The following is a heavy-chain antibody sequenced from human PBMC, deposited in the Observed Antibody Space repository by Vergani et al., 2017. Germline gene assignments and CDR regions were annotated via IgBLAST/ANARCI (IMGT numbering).Heavy chain of an antibody. Sequence: QVQLQESGPGLVKPSETLSLTCTVSGGSISSYYWSWIRQPAGKGLEWIGRIYTSGSTNYNPSLKSRVTMSVDTSKNQFSLPLSSVTAADTAVYYCAREAYDILTGYHHDDWGQGTLVTVSS. V-gene: IGHV4-4*07. D-gene: IGHD3-9*01. CDR1: GGSISSYY. J-gene: IGHJ4*02. CDR2: IYTSGST. CDR3: AREAYDILTGYHHDD.